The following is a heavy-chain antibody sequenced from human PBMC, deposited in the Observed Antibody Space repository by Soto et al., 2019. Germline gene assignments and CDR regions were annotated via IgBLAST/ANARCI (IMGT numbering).Heavy chain of an antibody. CDR3: ARVVEMATIMALGAFDI. CDR2: IIPIFGTA. J-gene: IGHJ3*02. D-gene: IGHD5-12*01. Sequence: AASVKVSCKASGGTFSSYAISWVRQAPGQGLEWMGGIIPIFGTANYAQKFQGRVTITADESTSTAYMELSSLRSEDTAVYYCARVVEMATIMALGAFDIWGQGTMVTVSS. V-gene: IGHV1-69*13. CDR1: GGTFSSYA.